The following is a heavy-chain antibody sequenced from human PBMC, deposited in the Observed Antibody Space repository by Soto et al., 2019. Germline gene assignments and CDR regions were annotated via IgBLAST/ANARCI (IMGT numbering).Heavy chain of an antibody. D-gene: IGHD6-13*01. CDR1: GGSISSYF. J-gene: IGHJ4*02. CDR2: VYYTGAT. V-gene: IGHV4-59*01. Sequence: SETLSLTCTVSGGSISSYFYIWVRQPPGKGLEWIGSVYYTGATDYNPSLKSRVTISVDTSKTQFSLNLRSVTAADTAVYYCARDLAAVPRAFDYWGRGTLVTVSS. CDR3: ARDLAAVPRAFDY.